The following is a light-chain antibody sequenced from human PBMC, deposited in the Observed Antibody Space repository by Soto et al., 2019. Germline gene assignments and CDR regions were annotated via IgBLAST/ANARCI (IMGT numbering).Light chain of an antibody. Sequence: IVLTQSPGTLSLSPGERVTLSCRASQSVTTRLAWYQHKPGQAPTLLMSGASNRASGVPVRFSGSGSGTDFTLTITRLEPEDFALYYCQQYGGSPITFGLGTRLENK. J-gene: IGKJ5*01. CDR1: QSVTTR. CDR2: GAS. CDR3: QQYGGSPIT. V-gene: IGKV3-20*01.